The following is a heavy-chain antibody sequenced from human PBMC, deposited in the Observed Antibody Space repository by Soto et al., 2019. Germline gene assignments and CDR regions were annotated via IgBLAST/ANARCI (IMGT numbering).Heavy chain of an antibody. V-gene: IGHV4-39*01. D-gene: IGHD3-10*01. J-gene: IGHJ4*02. CDR3: ASPGGAGRWRRFDD. CDR2: IFYSGST. Sequence: QLQLQESGPGLVKPSETLSLTCNVSGGSISSSGYYWGWIRQPPGNGLEWIGNIFYSGSTYYNPSRKSRGIISVDMSRNQFSLKLSSVTAADTSVYYCASPGGAGRWRRFDDWGQGSLVTVSS. CDR1: GGSISSSGYY.